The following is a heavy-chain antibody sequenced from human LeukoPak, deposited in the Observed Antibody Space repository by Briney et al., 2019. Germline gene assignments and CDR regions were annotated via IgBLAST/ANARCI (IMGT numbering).Heavy chain of an antibody. CDR1: GFTLSNYV. CDR3: AREGYSSGWCGVFDN. CDR2: ISSDGNNK. J-gene: IGHJ4*02. V-gene: IGHV3-30-3*01. D-gene: IGHD6-19*01. Sequence: GRSLRLSCAASGFTLSNYVMHWLRQAPGMGPEWVALISSDGNNKRYADSVKGRFTIPRDTSKNTMSLEMDSLRVDDTAVYFCAREGYSSGWCGVFDNWGQGTLVTVSS.